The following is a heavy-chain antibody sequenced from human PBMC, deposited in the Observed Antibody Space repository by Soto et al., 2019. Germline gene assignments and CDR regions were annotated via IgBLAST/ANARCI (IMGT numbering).Heavy chain of an antibody. V-gene: IGHV4-4*02. CDR1: GGSISSSHW. CDR3: ARVVLTITRGAFDA. J-gene: IGHJ3*01. Sequence: QVQLQVSGPALVKPSGTLSLTCAVSGGSISSSHWWTWVRQSPGKGLEYIGEISHSGTSNSNPSLKSRVTLSVDKSKNHFSLTLTSVTAADTAVYYCARVVLTITRGAFDAWGQGTLVIVSS. D-gene: IGHD3-9*01. CDR2: ISHSGTS.